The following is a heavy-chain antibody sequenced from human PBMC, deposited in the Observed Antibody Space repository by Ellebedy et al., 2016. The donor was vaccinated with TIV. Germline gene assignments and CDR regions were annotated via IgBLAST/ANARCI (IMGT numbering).Heavy chain of an antibody. CDR3: ARGTYCSSTSCQPEDWYFDL. Sequence: GESLKISCAASGFTFSSYWMSWVRQAPGKGLEWVANIKQDGSEKYYVDSVKGRFTISRDNAKNSLYLQMNSLRDEDTAVYYCARGTYCSSTSCQPEDWYFDLWGRGTLVTVSS. D-gene: IGHD2-2*01. CDR1: GFTFSSYW. V-gene: IGHV3-7*04. J-gene: IGHJ2*01. CDR2: IKQDGSEK.